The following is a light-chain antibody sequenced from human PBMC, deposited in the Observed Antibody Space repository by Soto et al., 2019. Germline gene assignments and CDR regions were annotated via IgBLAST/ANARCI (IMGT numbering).Light chain of an antibody. CDR1: QSVSSSY. J-gene: IGKJ5*01. CDR2: GAS. V-gene: IGKV3-20*01. Sequence: EIVLTQSRGTLSLSPGERATLSCSASQSVSSSYLAWYQQKPGQAPRLLIYGASTRATGIPARFSGSGSGTDFTLTISRLEPEDFAVYYCQQYGNSPITFGQGTRLEIK. CDR3: QQYGNSPIT.